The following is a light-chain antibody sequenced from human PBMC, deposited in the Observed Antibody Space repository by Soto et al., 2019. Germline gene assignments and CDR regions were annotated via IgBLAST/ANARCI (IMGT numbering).Light chain of an antibody. CDR1: QSISSSN. J-gene: IGKJ1*01. CDR2: GAS. V-gene: IGKV3-20*01. Sequence: EIVLTQSPGNLSLSPGERATISCRASQSISSSNLAWYQQKPGRAPRLLLYGASNRAAGIPDRFSGSGSGTDFTLTISRLEAEDFVMYYCHQYGRTPDWDRWTFGQGTKVEVK. CDR3: HQYGRTPDWDRWT.